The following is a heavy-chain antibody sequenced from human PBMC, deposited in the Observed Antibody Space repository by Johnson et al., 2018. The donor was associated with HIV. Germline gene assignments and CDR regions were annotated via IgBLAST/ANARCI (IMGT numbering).Heavy chain of an antibody. V-gene: IGHV3-30*04. J-gene: IGHJ3*02. CDR2: ISSDGNNK. D-gene: IGHD4-23*01. CDR1: GFTFSDYA. CDR3: ARVILDYGGNPRSNAFDI. Sequence: QEQLVESGGGVVQPGRSLRLSCAASGFTFSDYAMHWVRQAPGKGLEWVASISSDGNNKYFADSVQGRFTISRDNSKNTLYLQLNSLRAEDTAVYYCARVILDYGGNPRSNAFDIWGQGTMVTVSS.